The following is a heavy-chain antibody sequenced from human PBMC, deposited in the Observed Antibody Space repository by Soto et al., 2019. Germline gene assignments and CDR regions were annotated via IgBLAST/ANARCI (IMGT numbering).Heavy chain of an antibody. CDR3: ARSPNYYYYGFDV. J-gene: IGHJ6*02. CDR1: GGSVSSGDYF. V-gene: IGHV4-61*08. Sequence: SETLSLTCTVSGGSVSSGDYFWSWLRQSPGKRLEWIAYIYYSGSTNYNPSLKSRATISVDTSKSQVSLTLTSMTAADAALYYCARSPNYYYYGFDVWGQGTAVNVSS. D-gene: IGHD3-10*01. CDR2: IYYSGST.